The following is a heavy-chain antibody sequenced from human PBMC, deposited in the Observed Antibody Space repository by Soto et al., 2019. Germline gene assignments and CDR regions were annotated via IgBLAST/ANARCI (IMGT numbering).Heavy chain of an antibody. CDR1: GFTFGDYA. D-gene: IGHD3-22*01. Sequence: PGGSLRLSCTASGFTFGDYAMSWFRQAPGKGLEWVGFIRSKAYGGTTEYAASVKGRFTISGDDSKSIAYLQMNSLKTEDTAVYYCTRDPPLEYYDSSGSPFDYWGQGTLVTVSS. CDR2: IRSKAYGGTT. J-gene: IGHJ4*02. V-gene: IGHV3-49*03. CDR3: TRDPPLEYYDSSGSPFDY.